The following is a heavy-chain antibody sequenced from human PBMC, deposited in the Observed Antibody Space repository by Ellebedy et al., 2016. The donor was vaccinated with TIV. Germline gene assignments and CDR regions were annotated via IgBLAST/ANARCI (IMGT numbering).Heavy chain of an antibody. Sequence: AASVKVSCKASGYTFASYDINWVRQANGQGLEWMGWMNPKSGNTGYAQKFQGRVTMTRNTSISTAFMELSSLRSEDTAVYYCARGRWDNWSSYLFDHWGQGTLVPVSS. J-gene: IGHJ4*02. V-gene: IGHV1-8*01. CDR3: ARGRWDNWSSYLFDH. D-gene: IGHD1-1*01. CDR2: MNPKSGNT. CDR1: GYTFASYD.